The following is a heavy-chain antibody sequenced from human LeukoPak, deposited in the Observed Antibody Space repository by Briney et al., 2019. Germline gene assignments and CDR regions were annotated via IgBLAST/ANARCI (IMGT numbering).Heavy chain of an antibody. CDR3: ARDINWNYAYYGMDV. Sequence: GGSLRLSCAASGFTFSSYETNWVRQAPGKGLEWVSYISSSGSTIYYADSVKGRFTISRDNAKNSLYLQMNSLRAEDTAVYYCARDINWNYAYYGMDVWGQGTTVTVSS. CDR1: GFTFSSYE. D-gene: IGHD1-20*01. J-gene: IGHJ6*02. V-gene: IGHV3-48*03. CDR2: ISSSGSTI.